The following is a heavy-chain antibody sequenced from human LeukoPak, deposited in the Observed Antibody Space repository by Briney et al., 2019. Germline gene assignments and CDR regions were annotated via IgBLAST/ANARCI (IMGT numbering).Heavy chain of an antibody. Sequence: GASVKVSCKASGYTFTGYYMHWVRQAPGQGLEWMGWINPNSGGTNYAQKSQGRVTMTRDTSISTAYMELSRLRSDDTAVYYCARANPPDYYGSGSPYYYYYMDVWGKGTTVTVSS. CDR3: ARANPPDYYGSGSPYYYYYMDV. CDR2: INPNSGGT. V-gene: IGHV1-2*02. CDR1: GYTFTGYY. J-gene: IGHJ6*03. D-gene: IGHD3-10*01.